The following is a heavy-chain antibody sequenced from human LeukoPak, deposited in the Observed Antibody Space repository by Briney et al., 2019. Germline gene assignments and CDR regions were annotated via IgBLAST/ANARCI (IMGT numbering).Heavy chain of an antibody. J-gene: IGHJ4*02. CDR2: INHSGST. D-gene: IGHD4-23*01. Sequence: SETLSLTCAVYGGXFSGYYCSWIRQPPGKGLEWIGEINHSGSTNYNPSLKSRVTISVDTSKNQFSLKLSSVTAADTAVYYCARETTVGYFDDWGQGILVTVSS. V-gene: IGHV4-34*01. CDR3: ARETTVGYFDD. CDR1: GGXFSGYY.